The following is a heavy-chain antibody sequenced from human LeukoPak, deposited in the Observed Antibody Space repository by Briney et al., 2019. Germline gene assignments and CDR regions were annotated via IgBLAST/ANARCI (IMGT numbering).Heavy chain of an antibody. CDR2: INPSGGST. Sequence: GPVKVSCKASGYIFTSYFMHWVRQAPGQGLEWMGIINPSGGSTSYAQKFQGRVTMTRDTSTGTVYMELSSLRSEDTAVYYCARGQGSEEGYEDNYYYYMDVWGKGTTVTISS. CDR1: GYIFTSYF. D-gene: IGHD6-13*01. V-gene: IGHV1-46*01. J-gene: IGHJ6*03. CDR3: ARGQGSEEGYEDNYYYYMDV.